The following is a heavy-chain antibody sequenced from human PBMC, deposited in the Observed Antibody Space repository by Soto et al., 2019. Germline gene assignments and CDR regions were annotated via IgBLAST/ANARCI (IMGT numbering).Heavy chain of an antibody. D-gene: IGHD2-2*01. CDR2: IYPGDSDT. Sequence: PGESLKISCKGSGYSFTSYWIGWVRQMPGKGLEWMGIIYPGDSDTRYSPSFQGQVTISADKSISTDYLQWSSLNASDTAMYYCARHGPRYCSSTSCTNHFDYWGQGTLVTVSS. J-gene: IGHJ4*02. V-gene: IGHV5-51*01. CDR1: GYSFTSYW. CDR3: ARHGPRYCSSTSCTNHFDY.